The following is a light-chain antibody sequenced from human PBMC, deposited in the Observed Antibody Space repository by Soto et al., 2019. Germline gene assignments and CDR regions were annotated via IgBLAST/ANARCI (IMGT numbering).Light chain of an antibody. CDR2: LGS. CDR3: IQALQTPLT. CDR1: QSLLHSNGYSY. Sequence: DIVMTQSPLSLPVTPGESASISCRSSQSLLHSNGYSYFDWYLQKPGQSPQLLIYLGSNRASGVPDRFSGSGSGTDFTLTISRVEAEDVGVYYCIQALQTPLTFGQGTRLEIK. J-gene: IGKJ5*01. V-gene: IGKV2-28*01.